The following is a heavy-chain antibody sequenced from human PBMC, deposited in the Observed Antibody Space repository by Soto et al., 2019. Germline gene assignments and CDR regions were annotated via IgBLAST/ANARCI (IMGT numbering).Heavy chain of an antibody. CDR1: GFSFSTYA. V-gene: IGHV3-23*01. Sequence: EVLLLESGGGLAQPGGSLRLSCAASGFSFSTYAMNWVRQAPGKGLEWVSVITGRGDRTEYADSVKGRFTISRDNSKNTLYLDLNSLGAEDTAVYYCTKGGPFGSDCVGFDIWGQGIMVTVSS. CDR2: ITGRGDRT. D-gene: IGHD2-21*01. J-gene: IGHJ3*02. CDR3: TKGGPFGSDCVGFDI.